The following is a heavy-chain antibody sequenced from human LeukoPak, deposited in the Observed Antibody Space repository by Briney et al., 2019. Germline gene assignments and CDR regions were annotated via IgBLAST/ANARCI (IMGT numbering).Heavy chain of an antibody. D-gene: IGHD3-22*01. CDR2: IKPDGSLQ. CDR3: ATSYDSSGCD. J-gene: IGHJ4*02. Sequence: GGSLRLSCTAPGFIFSSFWMAWVRQAPGKGLEWVANIKPDGSLQFYGDSVKGRFTISRDNAKNSLYLQMNNLRAEDTALYYCATSYDSSGCDWGQGTLVTVSS. V-gene: IGHV3-7*01. CDR1: GFIFSSFW.